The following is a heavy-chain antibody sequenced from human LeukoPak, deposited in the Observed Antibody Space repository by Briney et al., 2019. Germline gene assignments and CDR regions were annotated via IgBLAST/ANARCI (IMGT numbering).Heavy chain of an antibody. V-gene: IGHV3-64D*09. CDR2: ISSDGGDT. CDR1: GFTFSRYA. Sequence: GGLRLSCSASGFTFSRYAMHWVRQAPGKGLEYVSAISSDGGDTYYADSVKGRFTISRDNSKNPLYLQMTSLRTEDTAVYSCVKTFGYCSTTSCYVFDYWGQGTLVTVSS. D-gene: IGHD2-2*01. J-gene: IGHJ4*02. CDR3: VKTFGYCSTTSCYVFDY.